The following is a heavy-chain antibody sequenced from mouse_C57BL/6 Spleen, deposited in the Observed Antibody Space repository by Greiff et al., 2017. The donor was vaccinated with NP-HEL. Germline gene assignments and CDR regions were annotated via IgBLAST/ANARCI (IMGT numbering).Heavy chain of an antibody. CDR2: INPGSGGT. V-gene: IGHV1-54*01. CDR3: ARGLRRGDYFDY. D-gene: IGHD2-4*01. CDR1: GYAFTNYL. J-gene: IGHJ2*01. Sequence: QVQLQQSGAELVRPGTSVKVSCKASGYAFTNYLIEWVQQRPGQGLEWIGVINPGSGGTNYNEKFKGKATLTADKSSSTAYMQLSSLTSEDSAVYFCARGLRRGDYFDYWGQGTTLTVSS.